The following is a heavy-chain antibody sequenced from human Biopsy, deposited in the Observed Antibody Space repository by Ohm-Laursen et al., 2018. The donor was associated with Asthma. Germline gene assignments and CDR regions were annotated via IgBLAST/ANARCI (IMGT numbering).Heavy chain of an antibody. CDR2: VYWTGST. CDR1: GGSISSFY. Sequence: PGTLSLTCSVYGGSISSFYWSWIRQSPEKGLEWMGDVYWTGSTNYNPSLKSRITMSVDTSKNRMFLELTSVTAADTAIYYCVRAVRNEQWLAPFDYWGQGKPVTV. D-gene: IGHD6-19*01. V-gene: IGHV4-59*01. CDR3: VRAVRNEQWLAPFDY. J-gene: IGHJ4*02.